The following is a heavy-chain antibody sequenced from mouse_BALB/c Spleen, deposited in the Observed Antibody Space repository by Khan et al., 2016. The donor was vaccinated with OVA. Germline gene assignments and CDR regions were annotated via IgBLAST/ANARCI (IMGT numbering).Heavy chain of an antibody. Sequence: QVQLKESGPELVRPGTSVKMSCKAAGYSFTNYWIGWVQQRPGHGLEWIGDIFPGGGYTNYNEKFKGMATLTANTSSNTAYNQPSSLTSDDSAIYYCARRRTARATCDYFDYWGQGTTLTVSS. CDR1: GYSFTNYW. J-gene: IGHJ2*01. CDR3: ARRRTARATCDYFDY. V-gene: IGHV1-63*02. D-gene: IGHD3-2*01. CDR2: IFPGGGYT.